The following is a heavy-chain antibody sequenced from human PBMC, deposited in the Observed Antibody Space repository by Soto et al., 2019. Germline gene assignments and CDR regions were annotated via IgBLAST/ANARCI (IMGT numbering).Heavy chain of an antibody. V-gene: IGHV4-4*07. D-gene: IGHD5-18*01. CDR3: ARGGIQMSYAFDY. Sequence: QVQLQASGPGLVKPSETLSLTCSVSGTSVSNYYWSWIRQPPGKGLEHIGRIYTSGSTSYNPSLKSRVTMSMDTSQTQIFLNMTSVTAADTAVYYCARGGIQMSYAFDYWGQGILGTVSS. CDR1: GTSVSNYY. CDR2: IYTSGST. J-gene: IGHJ4*02.